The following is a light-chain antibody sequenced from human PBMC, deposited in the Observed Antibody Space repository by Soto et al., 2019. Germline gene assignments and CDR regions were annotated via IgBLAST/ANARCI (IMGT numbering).Light chain of an antibody. CDR3: QQSYSAPLYT. Sequence: DIQMTQSPSSLSASLGARIAITCRSSQNINNYLNWYQQKPGKAPKLLIYAASILQSGVPSRFSGRGSGTDFTLTISSLQPEDFATYYCQQSYSAPLYTFGQGTKLEIK. V-gene: IGKV1-39*01. CDR2: AAS. J-gene: IGKJ2*01. CDR1: QNINNY.